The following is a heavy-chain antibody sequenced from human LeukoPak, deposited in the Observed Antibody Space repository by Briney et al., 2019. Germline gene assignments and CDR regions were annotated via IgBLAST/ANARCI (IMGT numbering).Heavy chain of an antibody. CDR1: GASISSTTYY. CDR2: IYYSGST. J-gene: IGHJ4*02. Sequence: SETLSLTCTVSGASISSTTYYWSWIRQPPGKGLEWIGYIYYSGSTNYNPSLKSRVTISVDTSKNQFSLKLSSVTAADTAVYYCARDRSSGSYSEYYFDYWGQGTLVTVSS. V-gene: IGHV4-61*01. D-gene: IGHD1-26*01. CDR3: ARDRSSGSYSEYYFDY.